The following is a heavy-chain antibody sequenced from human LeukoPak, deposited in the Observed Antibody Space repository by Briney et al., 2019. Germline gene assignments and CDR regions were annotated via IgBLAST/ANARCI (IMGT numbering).Heavy chain of an antibody. CDR3: ARERSSSWYLGFDP. CDR1: GGSISSYY. CDR2: IYYSGST. V-gene: IGHV4-59*01. D-gene: IGHD6-13*01. Sequence: SETLSLTCTVSGGSISSYYWSWIRQPPGKGLEWIGYIYYSGSTNYNPSLKSRVTISVDTSKNQFSLKLSSVTAADTAVYYCARERSSSWYLGFDPWGQGTLVTVSS. J-gene: IGHJ5*02.